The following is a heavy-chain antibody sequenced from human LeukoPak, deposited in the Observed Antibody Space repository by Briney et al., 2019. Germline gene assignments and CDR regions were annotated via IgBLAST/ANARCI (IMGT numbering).Heavy chain of an antibody. CDR3: AKLWGEGCSSTSCHDY. CDR2: ISYDGSSK. J-gene: IGHJ4*02. V-gene: IGHV3-30*18. D-gene: IGHD2-2*01. CDR1: GFTFSSYG. Sequence: PGGSLRLSCAASGFTFSSYGMHWVRQAPGKGLEWVAVISYDGSSKYYADSVKGRFTISRDNSKNTLYLQMNSLRAEDTAVYYCAKLWGEGCSSTSCHDYWGQGTLVTVSS.